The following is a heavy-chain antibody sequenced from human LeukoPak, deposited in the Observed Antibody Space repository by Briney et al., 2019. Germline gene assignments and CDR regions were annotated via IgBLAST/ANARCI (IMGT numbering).Heavy chain of an antibody. D-gene: IGHD2-2*01. CDR1: GYTFTSYD. Sequence: ASVKVSCKASGYTFTSYDINWVRQATGQGLEWMGWMNPNSGHTGYAQKFQGRITMTRNTSINTVYMDLSSLRSDDTAVYYCARDRMGECATTSCYLAYWGQGTQVTVSS. J-gene: IGHJ4*02. V-gene: IGHV1-8*01. CDR2: MNPNSGHT. CDR3: ARDRMGECATTSCYLAY.